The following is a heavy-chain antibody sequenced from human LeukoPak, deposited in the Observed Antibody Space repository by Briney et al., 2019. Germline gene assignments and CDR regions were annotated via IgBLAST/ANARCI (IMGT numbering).Heavy chain of an antibody. CDR3: AKYWEVVAANWFDP. V-gene: IGHV3-33*06. CDR1: GFTFSSYG. D-gene: IGHD2-15*01. Sequence: GGSLRLPCAASGFTFSSYGMHWVRQAPGKGLEWVAVIWYDGSNKYYADSVKGRFTISRDNSKNTLYLQMNSLRAEDTAVYYCAKYWEVVAANWFDPWGQGTLVTVSS. J-gene: IGHJ5*02. CDR2: IWYDGSNK.